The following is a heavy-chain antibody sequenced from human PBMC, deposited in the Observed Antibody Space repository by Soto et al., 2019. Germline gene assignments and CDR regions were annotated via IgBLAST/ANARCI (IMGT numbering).Heavy chain of an antibody. V-gene: IGHV1-18*04. J-gene: IGHJ6*02. CDR2: ISAYNGNT. CDR3: ARFGGGSYNTYYYYYGMDV. D-gene: IGHD2-15*01. CDR1: GYTFTSYG. Sequence: QVQLVQSGAEVKKPGASVKVSCKASGYTFTSYGISWVRHAPGQGLDWMGWISAYNGNTKYAQDLQGRVTMTTDTSTSTAYMELRSLRSDDTAVYYCARFGGGSYNTYYYYYGMDVWGQGTTVTVSS.